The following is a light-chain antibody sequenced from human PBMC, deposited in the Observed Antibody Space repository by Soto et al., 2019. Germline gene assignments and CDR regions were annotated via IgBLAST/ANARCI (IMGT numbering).Light chain of an antibody. V-gene: IGKV3-20*01. CDR3: HQYGSSPLT. J-gene: IGKJ3*01. Sequence: EIVLTQSPGTLSLSPGERAILTCGASQSVTSSYLAWFQQRPGQAPRLLIYGASTGATGIPDRFSGSGSGTDFTLTISRLAPEDFAMYYCHQYGSSPLTFGPGTKVDIK. CDR1: QSVTSSY. CDR2: GAS.